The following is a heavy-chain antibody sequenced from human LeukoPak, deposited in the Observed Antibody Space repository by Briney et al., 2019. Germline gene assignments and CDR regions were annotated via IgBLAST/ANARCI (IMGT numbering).Heavy chain of an antibody. CDR3: ARATVRGVEIDY. J-gene: IGHJ4*03. D-gene: IGHD3-10*01. CDR1: GYTFTDYY. CDR2: INPNSGGA. Sequence: ASVKVSCKASGYTFTDYYIHWLRLAPGQGLEWMGWINPNSGGAIYAQNFQGRVTMTRDTSISTAYMELRSDDTAVYYCARATVRGVEIDYWGQGTTVTVSS. V-gene: IGHV1-2*02.